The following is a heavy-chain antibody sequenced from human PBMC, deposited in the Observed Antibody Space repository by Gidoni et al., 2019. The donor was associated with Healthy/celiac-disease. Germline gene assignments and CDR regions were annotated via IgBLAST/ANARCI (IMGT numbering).Heavy chain of an antibody. D-gene: IGHD1-26*01. CDR1: GFTFSSYA. CDR2: ISYDGSNK. V-gene: IGHV3-30-3*01. J-gene: IGHJ4*02. CDR3: ASYLVGAPRVV. Sequence: QVPLVESGGGVVQPGRSLRLSCAAPGFTFSSYAMHWVRQAPGKGLGWVAVISYDGSNKYYADSVKGRFTISRDNSKDTLYLQMNSLRAEDTAVYYCASYLVGAPRVVWGQGTLVTVSS.